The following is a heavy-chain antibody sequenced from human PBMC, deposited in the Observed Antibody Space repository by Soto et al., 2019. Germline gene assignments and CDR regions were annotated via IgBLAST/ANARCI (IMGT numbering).Heavy chain of an antibody. CDR2: INHSGST. CDR3: AGATMVRGANNY. CDR1: GGSFSGYY. D-gene: IGHD3-10*01. Sequence: PSETLSLTCAVYGGSFSGYYWSWIRQPPGKGLEWIGEINHSGSTNYNPSLKSRVTISVDTSKNQFSLKLSSVTAADTAVYYCAGATMVRGANNYWGQGALVTVSS. J-gene: IGHJ4*02. V-gene: IGHV4-34*01.